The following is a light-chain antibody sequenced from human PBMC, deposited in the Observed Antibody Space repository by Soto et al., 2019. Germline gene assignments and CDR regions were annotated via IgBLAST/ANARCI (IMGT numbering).Light chain of an antibody. CDR1: QSVSNKY. CDR2: GAS. J-gene: IGKJ3*01. CDR3: QQYCSTRPT. Sequence: DIVLAQPRGTLSCSPGESATLSGRTRQSVSNKYLDWYQQKPGETPRLLIYGASSRPTGIPARFSGSGSGTDFTLTITRLEPEDFAAYYCQQYCSTRPTFGPGTKVDIK. V-gene: IGKV3-20*01.